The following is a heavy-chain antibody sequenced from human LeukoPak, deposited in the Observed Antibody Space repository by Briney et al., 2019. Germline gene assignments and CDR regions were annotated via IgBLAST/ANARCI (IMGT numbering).Heavy chain of an antibody. V-gene: IGHV3-23*01. CDR2: ISGSGGST. CDR1: GFTFSSYA. Sequence: GGSLRLSCAASGFTFSSYAMSWVRQAPGKGLEWVPAISGSGGSTYYADSVKGRFTISRDNSKNTLYLQMNSLRAEDTAVYYCARGDYRSEDSSGSLFDYWGQGTLVTVSS. D-gene: IGHD6-19*01. CDR3: ARGDYRSEDSSGSLFDY. J-gene: IGHJ4*02.